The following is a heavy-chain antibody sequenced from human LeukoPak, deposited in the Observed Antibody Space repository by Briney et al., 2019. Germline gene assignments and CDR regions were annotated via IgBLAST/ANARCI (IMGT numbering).Heavy chain of an antibody. CDR3: AREHDFLIDYSFDY. V-gene: IGHV1-3*01. J-gene: IGHJ4*02. CDR2: INAGNGNT. D-gene: IGHD3-3*01. Sequence: GASVKVSCKASGYTFTTYSIFWVRQAPGQSLEWMGWINAGNGNTKYSQKLQGRVTITRDTSANTAYVELSSLRSEDTAVYYCAREHDFLIDYSFDYWGQGTLVTVSS. CDR1: GYTFTTYS.